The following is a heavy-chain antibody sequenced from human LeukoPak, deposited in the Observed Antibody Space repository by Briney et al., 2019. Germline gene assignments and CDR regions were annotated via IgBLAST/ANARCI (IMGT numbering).Heavy chain of an antibody. CDR3: ARGLNVPAALYYYYYYMDV. V-gene: IGHV1-8*03. Sequence: ASVKVSCKASGYTFTSFDIYWVRQATGQGLEWMGWLNPNSGNTGYAQKFQGRVTITRNTSMSTAYMELSGLRSEDTAVYYCARGLNVPAALYYYYYYMDVWGKGTTVTVSS. CDR2: LNPNSGNT. CDR1: GYTFTSFD. J-gene: IGHJ6*03. D-gene: IGHD2-2*01.